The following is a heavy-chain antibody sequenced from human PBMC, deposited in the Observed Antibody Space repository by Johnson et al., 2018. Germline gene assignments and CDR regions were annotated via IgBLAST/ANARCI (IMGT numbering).Heavy chain of an antibody. D-gene: IGHD3-22*01. J-gene: IGHJ1*01. CDR2: MYAGGST. CDR1: GFTVSTKY. CDR3: VRDYYDSSGYYYTYFEH. Sequence: VQLVESGGGLIQPGGSXRPSCAASGFTVSTKYMSWVRQATGKGLEWVSTMYAGGSTHYADSVKGRFTIPRDNSTETLFLQMTSLEAEDTAVYYRVRDYYDSSGYYYTYFEHWGQGTLVTV. V-gene: IGHV3-53*01.